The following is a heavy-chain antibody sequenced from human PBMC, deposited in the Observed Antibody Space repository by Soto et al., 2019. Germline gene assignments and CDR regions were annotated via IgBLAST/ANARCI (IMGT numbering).Heavy chain of an antibody. J-gene: IGHJ6*02. Sequence: QVQLVESGGGVVHPERSLRLSCSASEFTFSSYAMHWVRQAPGKGLEWVAGISYDGGHKFYGDSVRGRFTISRDSSKTTVFLQMNSRRPEDKAAAYCARVKTDYSNPRGPFFFYGMDVWGQGTTVTVSS. CDR1: EFTFSSYA. CDR2: ISYDGGHK. V-gene: IGHV3-30-3*01. CDR3: ARVKTDYSNPRGPFFFYGMDV. D-gene: IGHD4-4*01.